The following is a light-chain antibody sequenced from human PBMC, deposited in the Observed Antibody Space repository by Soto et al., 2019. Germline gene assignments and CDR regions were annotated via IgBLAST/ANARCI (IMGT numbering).Light chain of an antibody. V-gene: IGLV2-14*01. CDR1: SSDVGGYNY. CDR3: NSYTSSSTYV. J-gene: IGLJ1*01. Sequence: QSALTQPASVSGSPGQSITISCTGTSSDVGGYNYVPWYQQHPGKAPKLMIYEVSNRPSGVSNRFPGSKSGNTASLTISGLQAEDEADYYCNSYTSSSTYVFGTGTKVTVL. CDR2: EVS.